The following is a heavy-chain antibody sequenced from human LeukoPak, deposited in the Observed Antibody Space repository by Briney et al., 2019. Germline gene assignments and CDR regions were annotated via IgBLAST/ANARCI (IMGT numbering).Heavy chain of an antibody. D-gene: IGHD1-26*01. CDR2: IIPIFGTA. V-gene: IGHV1-69*05. J-gene: IGHJ4*02. CDR1: GGTFISYA. CDR3: ARDKGDGYFDY. Sequence: GASVKVSCKASGGTFISYAISWVRQAPGQGREWMGGIIPIFGTANYAQKFQGRVTITTDESTSTAYMELSSLRFEDTAVYYCARDKGDGYFDYWGQGTLVTVSS.